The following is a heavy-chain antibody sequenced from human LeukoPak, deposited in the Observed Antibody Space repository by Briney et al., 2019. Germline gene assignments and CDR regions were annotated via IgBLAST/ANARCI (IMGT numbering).Heavy chain of an antibody. Sequence: SETLSLTCTVSGGSISSYYWSWIRQPPGKGLEWIGYIYYSGTTNYNPSLKSRVTISVDTSKNQFSLKLSSVTAADAAVYYCARGVYVAAAQYGYWGQGTLVTVSP. CDR2: IYYSGTT. CDR3: ARGVYVAAAQYGY. CDR1: GGSISSYY. J-gene: IGHJ4*02. V-gene: IGHV4-59*01. D-gene: IGHD6-13*01.